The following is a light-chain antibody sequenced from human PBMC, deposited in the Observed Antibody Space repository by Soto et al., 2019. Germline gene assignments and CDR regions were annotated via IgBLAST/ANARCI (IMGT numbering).Light chain of an antibody. J-gene: IGLJ1*01. CDR3: CSYAGNSEV. V-gene: IGLV2-23*02. Sequence: QSALTQPASMSGSPGQSIAIPCTGTSSDVGGYNLVSWYQQHPGKAPKLMIYEVTERPSGVPNRFSGSKSGNTASLTISGLQPDDEADYYCCSYAGNSEVFGTGTKLTVL. CDR2: EVT. CDR1: SSDVGGYNL.